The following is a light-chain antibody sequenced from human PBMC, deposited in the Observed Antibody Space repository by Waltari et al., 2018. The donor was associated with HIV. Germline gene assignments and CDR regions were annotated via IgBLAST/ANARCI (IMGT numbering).Light chain of an antibody. CDR3: QSADTGGTRV. CDR2: KDT. J-gene: IGLJ1*01. CDR1: ALARQY. V-gene: IGLV3-25*03. Sequence: SSELTQDPAVSVALGQTARITCSGDALARQYVYWYQQKPGQAPVVVIYKDTERPSGIPERFSGSSSGTTVTLTINGVQAEDEADYYCQSADTGGTRVFGSGTKVTVL.